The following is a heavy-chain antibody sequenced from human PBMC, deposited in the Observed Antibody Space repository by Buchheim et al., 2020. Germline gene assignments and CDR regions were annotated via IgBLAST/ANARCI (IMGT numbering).Heavy chain of an antibody. Sequence: EVQLVESGGGLVKPGGSLRLSCAASGFTFSSYSMNWVRQAPGKGLEWVSSISSSSSYIYYADSVKGRFTISRDNAKNSLYLQMNSLRAEDTAVYYCARDSDDFWSGYFLGHYGMDVWGQGTT. CDR1: GFTFSSYS. J-gene: IGHJ6*02. CDR3: ARDSDDFWSGYFLGHYGMDV. D-gene: IGHD3-3*01. CDR2: ISSSSSYI. V-gene: IGHV3-21*04.